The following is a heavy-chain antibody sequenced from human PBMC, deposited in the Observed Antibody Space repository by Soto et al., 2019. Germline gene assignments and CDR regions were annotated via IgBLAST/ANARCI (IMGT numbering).Heavy chain of an antibody. V-gene: IGHV3-23*01. CDR1: GFTFRSYA. J-gene: IGHJ6*02. D-gene: IGHD2-2*01. Sequence: GGSLRLSCAASGFTFRSYAMSWVRQAPGKGLEWVSAISGSGGSTYYADSVKGRFTISRDNSKNTLYLQMNSLRAEDTAVYYCAKGPPIYCISTSWYPYYYYYYGMDVWGQGTTVTVSS. CDR2: ISGSGGST. CDR3: AKGPPIYCISTSWYPYYYYYYGMDV.